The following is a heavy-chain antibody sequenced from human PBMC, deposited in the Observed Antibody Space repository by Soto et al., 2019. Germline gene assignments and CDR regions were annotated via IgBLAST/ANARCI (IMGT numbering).Heavy chain of an antibody. Sequence: SETLSLTCTVSGGSIDSYYWSWIRQPPGKGLEWIGQIYYTGSTNYNPSLKGRVTISVDRSKNQFSLRLSSVTTADTAVYYCAMTKCTLYDWLDTWGQGTLVTVSS. D-gene: IGHD3-16*02. J-gene: IGHJ5*02. CDR2: IYYTGST. V-gene: IGHV4-59*08. CDR1: GGSIDSYY. CDR3: AMTKCTLYDWLDT.